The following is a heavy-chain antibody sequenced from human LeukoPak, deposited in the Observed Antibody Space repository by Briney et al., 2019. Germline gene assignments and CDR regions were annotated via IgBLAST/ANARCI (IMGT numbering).Heavy chain of an antibody. V-gene: IGHV3-23*01. D-gene: IGHD5-12*01. CDR1: AFTFSRYW. Sequence: GGSLRLSCAASAFTFSRYWTTWVRQAPGKGLEWVSAISGSGGSTYYADSVKGRFTISRDNSKNTLYLQMNSLRAEDTAVYYCAKQLRPDDYWGQGTLVTVSS. J-gene: IGHJ4*02. CDR3: AKQLRPDDY. CDR2: ISGSGGST.